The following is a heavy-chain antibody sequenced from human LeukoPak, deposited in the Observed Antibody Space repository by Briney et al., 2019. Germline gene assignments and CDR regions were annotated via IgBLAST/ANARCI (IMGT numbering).Heavy chain of an antibody. D-gene: IGHD2-2*01. CDR1: GYTFTSYD. CDR3: ATLSVVPAASYYFDY. CDR2: IIPIFGTA. Sequence: GASVKVSCKASGYTFTSYDINWVRQAPGQGLEWMGGIIPIFGTANYAQKFQGRVTITADESTSTAYMELSSLRSEDTAVYYCATLSVVPAASYYFDYWGQGTLVTVSS. J-gene: IGHJ4*02. V-gene: IGHV1-69*13.